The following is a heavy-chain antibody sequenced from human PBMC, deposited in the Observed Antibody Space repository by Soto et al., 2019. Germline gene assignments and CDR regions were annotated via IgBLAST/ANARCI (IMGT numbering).Heavy chain of an antibody. V-gene: IGHV3-30*18. D-gene: IGHD3-22*01. J-gene: IGHJ4*02. CDR3: AKVLSSGHYHRGFDY. CDR1: GFTFSSYG. Sequence: QVQLVESGGGVVQPGRSLRLSCAASGFTFSSYGMHWVRQAPGKGLEWVAVISYDGSNKYYADSVKGRFTISRDNSKNTLYLQMNSLRAENTAVYYCAKVLSSGHYHRGFDYWGQGTLVTVSS. CDR2: ISYDGSNK.